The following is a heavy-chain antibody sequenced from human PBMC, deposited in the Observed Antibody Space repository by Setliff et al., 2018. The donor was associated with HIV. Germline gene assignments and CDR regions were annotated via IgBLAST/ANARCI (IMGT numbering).Heavy chain of an antibody. J-gene: IGHJ6*03. CDR3: ARDGGPGSGWGDYSYYYNMDV. V-gene: IGHV1-2*02. CDR1: GYRFTADY. CDR2: INPNSGGT. D-gene: IGHD6-19*01. Sequence: ASVKDSCKASGYRFTADYIHWVRQARGEGLEWRGWINPNSGGTNYAQEFQGRVTISRDTSAGTAYMELSSLRSEDTAVYYCARDGGPGSGWGDYSYYYNMDVWGKGTTVTVSS.